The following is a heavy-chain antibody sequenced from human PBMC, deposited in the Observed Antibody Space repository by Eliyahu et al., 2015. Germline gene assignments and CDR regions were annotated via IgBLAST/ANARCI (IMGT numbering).Heavy chain of an antibody. Sequence: EVQLVESGGGLVQPGRSLRLSCXASGFTFXDYXMHWVRQAPGKGLEWVSGIGWNGGSRGYADSVKGRFTISRDNAKNSLYLQVNSLRAEDTALYYCVKDIESNYYDSSGYLNYFDYWGQGTLVTVSS. D-gene: IGHD3-22*01. J-gene: IGHJ4*02. CDR3: VKDIESNYYDSSGYLNYFDY. CDR2: IGWNGGSR. CDR1: GFTFXDYX. V-gene: IGHV3-9*01.